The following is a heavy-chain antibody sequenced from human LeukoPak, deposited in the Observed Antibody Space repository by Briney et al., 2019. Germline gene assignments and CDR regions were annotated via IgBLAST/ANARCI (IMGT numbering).Heavy chain of an antibody. Sequence: ASVKVSCKASGYTFTSYGFSWVRQAPGQGLEWMGLISAYNGNTNYAQKLQGRVTMTTDTSTSTAYMELRSLRSDDTAVYYCARGYCSSTSCENYYYYGMDVWGQGTTVTVSS. CDR2: ISAYNGNT. D-gene: IGHD2-2*01. CDR3: ARGYCSSTSCENYYYYGMDV. V-gene: IGHV1-18*01. J-gene: IGHJ6*02. CDR1: GYTFTSYG.